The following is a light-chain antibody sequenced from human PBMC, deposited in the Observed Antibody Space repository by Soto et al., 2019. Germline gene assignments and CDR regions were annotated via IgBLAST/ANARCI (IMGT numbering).Light chain of an antibody. J-gene: IGKJ1*01. V-gene: IGKV1-39*01. Sequence: DIRVTQSPSSLSASVGDRVTITCRASQGISTYLNLYQQKPGKAPKLLIYAASSLQSGVPSRFSGSGSGTDFTLTISSLQPEDFATYYCQQSYSSPQTFGQGTKVDIK. CDR3: QQSYSSPQT. CDR2: AAS. CDR1: QGISTY.